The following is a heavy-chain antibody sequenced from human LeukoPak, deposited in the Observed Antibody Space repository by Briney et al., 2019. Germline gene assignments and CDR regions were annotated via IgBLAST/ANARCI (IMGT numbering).Heavy chain of an antibody. CDR2: IYTSGST. V-gene: IGHV4-61*02. Sequence: SETLSLTCTVSGGSISSGSYYWSWIRQPDGKGLEWIGRIYTSGSTNYNPSLKSRVTISVDTSKNQFSLKLSSVTAADTAVYYCARDRTYDYVWGSYRYIWFDPWGQGTLVTVSS. J-gene: IGHJ5*02. CDR1: GGSISSGSYY. D-gene: IGHD3-16*02. CDR3: ARDRTYDYVWGSYRYIWFDP.